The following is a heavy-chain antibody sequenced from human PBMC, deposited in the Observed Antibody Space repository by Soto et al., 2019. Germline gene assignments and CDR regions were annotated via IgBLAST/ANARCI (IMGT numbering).Heavy chain of an antibody. CDR2: ISYDGSNK. Sequence: GGSLRLSCAASGFTFSSYAMHWVRQAPGKGLEWVAVISYDGSNKYYADSVKGRFTISRDNSKNTLYLQMNSLRAEDTAVYYCARDQRGGVGATIGGVLGYWGQGTLVTVSS. CDR1: GFTFSSYA. V-gene: IGHV3-30-3*01. D-gene: IGHD1-26*01. CDR3: ARDQRGGVGATIGGVLGY. J-gene: IGHJ4*02.